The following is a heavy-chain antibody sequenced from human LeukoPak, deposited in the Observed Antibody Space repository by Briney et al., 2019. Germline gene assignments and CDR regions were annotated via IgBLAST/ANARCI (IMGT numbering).Heavy chain of an antibody. Sequence: GASVKVSCKASGYTFTSDYMHWVRQAPGQGLEWMGIINPSGGSTSYAQKFQGRVTMTRDMSTSTVYMELSSLRSEDTAVYYCARDLLYYYDSSGYYPAHWGQGTLVTVSS. J-gene: IGHJ4*02. D-gene: IGHD3-22*01. V-gene: IGHV1-46*01. CDR2: INPSGGST. CDR1: GYTFTSDY. CDR3: ARDLLYYYDSSGYYPAH.